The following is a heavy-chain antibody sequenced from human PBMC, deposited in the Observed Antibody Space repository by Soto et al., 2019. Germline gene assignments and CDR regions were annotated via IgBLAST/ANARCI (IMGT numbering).Heavy chain of an antibody. CDR1: GYTFTSYG. J-gene: IGHJ6*02. CDR3: ARDGEYSYGKGYYYYGMDV. CDR2: ISAYNGNT. Sequence: ASVKVSCKASGYTFTSYGISWVRQAPGQGLEWMGWISAYNGNTNYAQKFQGRVTMTTDTSTSTAYMELRSLRSDDTAVYYCARDGEYSYGKGYYYYGMDVWGQGTTVTVSS. D-gene: IGHD5-18*01. V-gene: IGHV1-18*04.